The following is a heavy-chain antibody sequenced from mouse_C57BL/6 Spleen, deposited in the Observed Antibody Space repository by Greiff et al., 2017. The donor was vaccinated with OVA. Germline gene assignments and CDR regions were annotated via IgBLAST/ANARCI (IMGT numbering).Heavy chain of an antibody. D-gene: IGHD1-1*01. CDR1: GFTFSSYA. Sequence: EVKLVESGGGLVKPGGSLKLSCAASGFTFSSYAMSWVRQTPEKRLEWVATISDGGSYTYYPDNVKGRFTISRDNAKNNLYLQMSHLKSEDTAMYYGAREGVVAPTGAMDYWGQGTSVTVSS. CDR3: AREGVVAPTGAMDY. V-gene: IGHV5-4*01. J-gene: IGHJ4*01. CDR2: ISDGGSYT.